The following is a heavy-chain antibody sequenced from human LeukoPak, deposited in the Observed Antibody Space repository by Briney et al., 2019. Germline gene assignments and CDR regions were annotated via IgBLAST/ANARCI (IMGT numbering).Heavy chain of an antibody. D-gene: IGHD1-26*01. V-gene: IGHV4-59*12. CDR3: ARAAPTKYSGSYRWFDP. Sequence: SETLSLTCTVSGGSISSYYWSWIRQPPGKGLEWIGYIYYSGSTNYNPSLKSRVTMSVDTSKNQFSLKLSSVTAADTAVYYCARAAPTKYSGSYRWFDPWGQGTLVTVSS. CDR1: GGSISSYY. CDR2: IYYSGST. J-gene: IGHJ5*02.